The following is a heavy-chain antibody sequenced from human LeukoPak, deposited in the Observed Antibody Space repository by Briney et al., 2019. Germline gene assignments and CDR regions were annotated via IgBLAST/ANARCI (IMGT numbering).Heavy chain of an antibody. CDR2: IKQDGSEK. D-gene: IGHD1-26*01. CDR1: GFTFSSYW. CDR3: AKDGGSYRAEYFQH. V-gene: IGHV3-7*01. Sequence: GGSLRLSCAASGFTFSSYWMSWVRQAPGKGLEWVANIKQDGSEKYYVDSVKGRFTISRDNAKNSLYLQMNSLRAEDTAVYYCAKDGGSYRAEYFQHWGQGTLVTVSS. J-gene: IGHJ1*01.